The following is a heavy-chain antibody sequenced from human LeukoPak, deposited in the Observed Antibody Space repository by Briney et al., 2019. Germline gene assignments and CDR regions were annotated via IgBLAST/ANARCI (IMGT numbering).Heavy chain of an antibody. V-gene: IGHV3-21*01. CDR3: ASSAPSDI. CDR1: GFTFRSYR. J-gene: IGHJ3*02. Sequence: TRRSLRLSCAASGFTFRSYRMECVRQAPRKGLEWVSSISSSSSYTYYAHSVKGRFTISRDNAKNSMYLQMNSLRAEDTAVYYCASSAPSDIWGRGTMVTVSS. CDR2: ISSSSSYT.